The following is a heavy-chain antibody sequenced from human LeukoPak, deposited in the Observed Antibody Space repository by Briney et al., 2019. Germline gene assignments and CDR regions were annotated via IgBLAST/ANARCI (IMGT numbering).Heavy chain of an antibody. J-gene: IGHJ4*02. V-gene: IGHV1-8*01. CDR1: GYTFTSYD. D-gene: IGHD3-10*01. Sequence: GASVKVSCKASGYTFTSYDINWVRQATGQGLEWMGWMNPNSGNTGYAQKFRGRVTTTRNTSISTAYMELSSLRSEDTAVYYCARTTPLNYYGSGSYRLGYWGQGTLVTVSS. CDR3: ARTTPLNYYGSGSYRLGY. CDR2: MNPNSGNT.